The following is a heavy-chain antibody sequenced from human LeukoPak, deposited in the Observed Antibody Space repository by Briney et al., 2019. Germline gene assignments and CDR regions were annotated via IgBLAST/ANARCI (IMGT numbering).Heavy chain of an antibody. V-gene: IGHV3-21*04. D-gene: IGHD4-17*01. J-gene: IGHJ4*02. Sequence: GGSLRLSCAASGFTFSSYRLNWVRQATGKGLEWVSSISSSSSYIYYADSVKGRFTISRDNAKNSLYLQMNSLRAEDTALYYCARDWAGDYRGGDYFDYWGQGTLVTVSS. CDR1: GFTFSSYR. CDR2: ISSSSSYI. CDR3: ARDWAGDYRGGDYFDY.